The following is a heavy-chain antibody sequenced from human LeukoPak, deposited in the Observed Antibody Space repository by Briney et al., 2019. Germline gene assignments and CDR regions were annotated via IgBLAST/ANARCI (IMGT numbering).Heavy chain of an antibody. D-gene: IGHD4-23*01. J-gene: IGHJ4*02. V-gene: IGHV5-51*01. Sequence: GESLKISCKASGYSFTTHWIGWVRQLPGQGLEWMGIIYPGDSDTRSSPSFQGQVTISADKSITTAYVQWSSLKASDTAMYYCARRDSGGNLDSWGEGTVVSVSS. CDR3: ARRDSGGNLDS. CDR2: IYPGDSDT. CDR1: GYSFTTHW.